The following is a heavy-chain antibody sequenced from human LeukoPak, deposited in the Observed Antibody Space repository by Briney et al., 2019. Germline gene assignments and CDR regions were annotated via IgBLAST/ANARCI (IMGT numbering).Heavy chain of an antibody. CDR3: AKDLLGNTAIDY. Sequence: GGSLRLSCAASGFTFSSYAMSWVRQAPGKGLEWVSAIRGSGGSTYYADSVKGRFTISRDNSKNTLYLQMNSLRAEDTAVYYCAKDLLGNTAIDYWGQGTLVTVSS. CDR1: GFTFSSYA. D-gene: IGHD5-18*01. V-gene: IGHV3-23*01. CDR2: IRGSGGST. J-gene: IGHJ4*02.